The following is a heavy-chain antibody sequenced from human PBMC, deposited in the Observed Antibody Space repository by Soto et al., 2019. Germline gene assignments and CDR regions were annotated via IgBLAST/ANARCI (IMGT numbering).Heavy chain of an antibody. CDR3: AKDFGVGPGGWHDY. V-gene: IGHV3-23*01. CDR2: ISGSAGST. J-gene: IGHJ4*02. D-gene: IGHD3-3*01. Sequence: VQLLESGGGLVQPGGSLRLSCAASGFTFSSYAMSWVRQAPGKGLEWVSAISGSAGSTYYADSVKGRFTTSRDNSKNTLYLQMNSLRAEDTAVYYCAKDFGVGPGGWHDYWGQGTLVTVSS. CDR1: GFTFSSYA.